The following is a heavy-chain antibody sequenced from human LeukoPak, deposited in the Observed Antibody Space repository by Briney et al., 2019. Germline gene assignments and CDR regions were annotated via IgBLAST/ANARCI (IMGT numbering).Heavy chain of an antibody. CDR1: GGTFSSYA. V-gene: IGHV1-69*13. J-gene: IGHJ3*02. Sequence: SVKVSCKASGGTFSSYAISWVRQAPGQGLEWMGGIIPIFGTANYAQKFQGRVTITADESTSTAYMELSSLRFEDTAVYYCARAPYDSSGYYYPPGAFDIWGQGTMVTVSS. CDR3: ARAPYDSSGYYYPPGAFDI. CDR2: IIPIFGTA. D-gene: IGHD3-22*01.